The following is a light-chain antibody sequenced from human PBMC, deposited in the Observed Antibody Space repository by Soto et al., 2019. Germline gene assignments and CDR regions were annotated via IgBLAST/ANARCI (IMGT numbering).Light chain of an antibody. J-gene: IGKJ2*01. CDR1: QSVSSY. CDR3: QQRSIRPYT. V-gene: IGKV3-11*01. CDR2: DAS. Sequence: EIVLTQSPATLSLSPGERATLSCGASQSVSSYLAWYQHKPGQAPRLLIYDASNRATGIPARFSGSGSGTDFNLTISSLEPEDFAVYYCQQRSIRPYTFGQGTKLEI.